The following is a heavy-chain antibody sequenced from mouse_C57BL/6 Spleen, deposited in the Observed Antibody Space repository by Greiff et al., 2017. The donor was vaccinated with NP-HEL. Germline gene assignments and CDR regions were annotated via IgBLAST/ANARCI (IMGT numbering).Heavy chain of an antibody. CDR1: GYTFTSYW. CDR3: ALDGYYGGFDY. CDR2: IHPNSGST. D-gene: IGHD2-3*01. J-gene: IGHJ2*01. V-gene: IGHV1-64*01. Sequence: VQLQQSGAELVKPGASVKLSCKASGYTFTSYWMHWVKQRPGQGLEWIGMIHPNSGSTNYNEKFKSKATLTVDKSSSTAYMQLSSLTSEDSAVYYCALDGYYGGFDYWGQGTTLTVSS.